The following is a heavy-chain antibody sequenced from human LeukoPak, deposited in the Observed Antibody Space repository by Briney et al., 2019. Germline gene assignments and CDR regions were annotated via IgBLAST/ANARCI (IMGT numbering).Heavy chain of an antibody. D-gene: IGHD6-13*01. CDR3: AKDMYSSSCLDY. CDR1: GFTFSSYG. V-gene: IGHV3-30*02. J-gene: IGHJ4*02. CDR2: IRYDGSNK. Sequence: GGSLRLSCAASGFTFSSYGMHWVRQAPGKGLEWVAFIRYDGSNKYYADSVKGRFTISRDNSKNTLYLQMNSLRAEDTAVYYCAKDMYSSSCLDYWGQGTLVTVSS.